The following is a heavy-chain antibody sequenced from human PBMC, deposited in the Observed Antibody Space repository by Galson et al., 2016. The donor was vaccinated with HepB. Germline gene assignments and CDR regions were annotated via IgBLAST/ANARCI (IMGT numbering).Heavy chain of an antibody. CDR1: EFSVSTNF. Sequence: SLRLSCAASEFSVSTNFMHWVRQAPGKGLEWVAVIWYDGSNTYYGDSVKGRFTISRDNTNNTVYLQMNSLRAEDTAVYYGAIDRSGGYCYSDYWGQGTLVTVSS. CDR3: AIDRSGGYCYSDY. D-gene: IGHD2-21*02. V-gene: IGHV3-33*03. CDR2: IWYDGSNT. J-gene: IGHJ4*02.